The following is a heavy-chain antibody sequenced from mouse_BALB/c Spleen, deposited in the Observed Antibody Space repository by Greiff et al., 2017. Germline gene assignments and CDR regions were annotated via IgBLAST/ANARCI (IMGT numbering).Heavy chain of an antibody. D-gene: IGHD2-1*01. J-gene: IGHJ2*01. CDR2: ISSGGSYT. V-gene: IGHV5-9-4*01. Sequence: DVMLVESGGGLVKPGGSLKLSCAASGFTFSSYAMSWVRQSPEKRLEWVAEISSGGSYTYYPDTVTGRFTISRDNAKNTLYLEMSSLRSEDTAMYYCARDARGNYVFDYWGQGTTLTVSS. CDR1: GFTFSSYA. CDR3: ARDARGNYVFDY.